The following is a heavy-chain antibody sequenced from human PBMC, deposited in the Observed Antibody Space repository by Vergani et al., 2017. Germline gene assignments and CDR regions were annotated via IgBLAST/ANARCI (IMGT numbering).Heavy chain of an antibody. D-gene: IGHD1-1*01. CDR3: ATKSCGTPGCQIGYFRE. CDR1: GFTSSYNA. Sequence: QVHLVESGGGVVQPGRSLRLSCVASGFTSSYNAMHWVRQAPGKGLEWVAVISYDGTQKYYADSVKGRFTISRDNSKSTLYLQMNSLRTEDTAVYYCATKSCGTPGCQIGYFREWGQGTLVTVSS. CDR2: ISYDGTQK. J-gene: IGHJ1*01. V-gene: IGHV3-30*03.